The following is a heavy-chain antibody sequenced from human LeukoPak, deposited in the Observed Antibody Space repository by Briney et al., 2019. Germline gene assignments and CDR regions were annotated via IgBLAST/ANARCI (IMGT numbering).Heavy chain of an antibody. CDR2: IYFTGST. V-gene: IGHV4-61*01. J-gene: IGHJ3*02. CDR1: GGSFSSGPYY. CDR3: ARRKLASDAFDI. D-gene: IGHD1-1*01. Sequence: SETLSLTCSVSGGSFSSGPYYWSWIRQPPGKGLQWIGYIYFTGSTNYNPSRKSRVTISADTSKNQFSLRLNSVTATDTALYYCARRKLASDAFDIWGQGTLVSVSS.